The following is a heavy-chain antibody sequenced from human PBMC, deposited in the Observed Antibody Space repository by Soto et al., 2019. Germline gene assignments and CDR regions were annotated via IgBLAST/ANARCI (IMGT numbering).Heavy chain of an antibody. CDR2: IYYSGRT. CDR3: ARQRTTVVTQAYFDH. D-gene: IGHD2-21*02. CDR1: GESISSSSYY. J-gene: IGHJ4*02. Sequence: SETLSLTCIVSGESISSSSYYWGWIRRPPGKGLEWIGSIYYSGRTYYNPSFKSRVTISIDTSKNQFSLKLSSVTATDTAVYYCARQRTTVVTQAYFDHWGQGALVTVSS. V-gene: IGHV4-39*01.